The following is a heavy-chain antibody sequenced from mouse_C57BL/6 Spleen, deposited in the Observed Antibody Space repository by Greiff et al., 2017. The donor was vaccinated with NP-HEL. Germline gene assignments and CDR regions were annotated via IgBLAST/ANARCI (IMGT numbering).Heavy chain of an antibody. D-gene: IGHD5-1*01. CDR3: AREEYRAGFAY. V-gene: IGHV1-9*01. CDR1: GYTFTGYW. J-gene: IGHJ3*01. CDR2: ILPGSGST. Sequence: VQLQQSGAELMKPGASVKLSCKATGYTFTGYWIEWVKQRPGHGLEWIGEILPGSGSTNYNEKFKGKATLTAETSSTTAYRQLSSLTAEDSAIYCCAREEYRAGFAYWGQGTLVTVSA.